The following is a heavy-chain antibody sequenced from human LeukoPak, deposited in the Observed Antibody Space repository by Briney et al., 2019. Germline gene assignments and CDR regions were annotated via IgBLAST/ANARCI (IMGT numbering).Heavy chain of an antibody. CDR2: INTHGSVT. CDR1: GFTFSKYW. D-gene: IGHD6-19*01. Sequence: PGGSLRLSCAASGFTFSKYWLLWVRQAPGKGLERISGINTHGSVTTYAGSVKGRFTVSRDNADNTMFLQMNSVRDEDTAVYYCATKQWLAPPPDSWGQGTPVTVSS. V-gene: IGHV3-74*01. CDR3: ATKQWLAPPPDS. J-gene: IGHJ4*02.